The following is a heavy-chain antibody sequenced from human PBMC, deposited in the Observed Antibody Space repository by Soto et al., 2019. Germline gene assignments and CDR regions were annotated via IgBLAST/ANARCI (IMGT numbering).Heavy chain of an antibody. CDR1: GGSISRYY. Sequence: KPSETLSLTCTVSGGSISRYYWSWIRQPAGKGLEWIGPIYTSGSTNYNPSLKSRVTMSVDTSKSQFSLKLSSVTAADTAVYYCARERGGWSGSYQYYFDYWGQGTLVTVSS. J-gene: IGHJ4*02. D-gene: IGHD1-26*01. CDR3: ARERGGWSGSYQYYFDY. CDR2: IYTSGST. V-gene: IGHV4-4*07.